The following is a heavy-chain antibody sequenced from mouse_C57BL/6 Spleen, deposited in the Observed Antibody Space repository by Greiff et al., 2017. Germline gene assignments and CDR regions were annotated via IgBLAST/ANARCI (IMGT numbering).Heavy chain of an antibody. J-gene: IGHJ4*01. Sequence: QVQLQQSGPGLVQPSPSLSISCTVSGFSLTSYGVHWVRQSPGKGLEWLGVIWSGGSTDYNAAFISRLSISKDNSKSQVFFKMNSLQADDTAIYYCARKQVLGHYYAMDYWGQGTSVTVSS. CDR1: GFSLTSYG. CDR2: IWSGGST. D-gene: IGHD2-14*01. V-gene: IGHV2-2*01. CDR3: ARKQVLGHYYAMDY.